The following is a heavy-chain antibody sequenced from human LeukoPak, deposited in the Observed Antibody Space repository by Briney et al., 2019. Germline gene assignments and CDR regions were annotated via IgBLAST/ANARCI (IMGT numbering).Heavy chain of an antibody. Sequence: GGSLRLSCAASGFTFSSYAMSWVRQAPGEGLEWVSAISGSGGSTYYADSVKGRFTISRDNSKNTLYLQMNSLRAEDTAVYYCAKDLNLQRNYYDSSGYYYGYWGQGTLVTVSS. J-gene: IGHJ4*02. CDR3: AKDLNLQRNYYDSSGYYYGY. CDR1: GFTFSSYA. V-gene: IGHV3-23*01. CDR2: ISGSGGST. D-gene: IGHD3-22*01.